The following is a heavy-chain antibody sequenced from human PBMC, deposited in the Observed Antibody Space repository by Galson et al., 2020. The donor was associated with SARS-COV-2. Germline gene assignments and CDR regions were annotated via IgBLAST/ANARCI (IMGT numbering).Heavy chain of an antibody. CDR3: ARDRETILWSAYCFDI. D-gene: IGHD3-3*01. V-gene: IGHV3-30*01. Sequence: GGSLRLSCAASGFTFSRYAMHWVRQAPGKGLEWVAVFSNDGKNVYYADSVKGRFTISRDNPKNTVYLQMNSLRTEDTAVYYCARDRETILWSAYCFDIWGQGTMVTVSS. CDR1: GFTFSRYA. J-gene: IGHJ3*02. CDR2: FSNDGKNV.